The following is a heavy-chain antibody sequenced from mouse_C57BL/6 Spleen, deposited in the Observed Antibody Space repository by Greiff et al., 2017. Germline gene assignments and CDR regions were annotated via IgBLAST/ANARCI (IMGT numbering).Heavy chain of an antibody. CDR3: ARETYGSSYGGYAMGY. CDR2: ISDGGSYT. V-gene: IGHV5-4*01. D-gene: IGHD1-1*01. J-gene: IGHJ4*01. Sequence: EVKLVESGGGLVKPGGSLKLSCAASGFTFSSYAMSWVRQTPEKRLEWVATISDGGSYTYYPDNVKGRFPISRDNAKNNLYLQMTHLKSEDTAMYYCARETYGSSYGGYAMGYWGQGTSVTVSS. CDR1: GFTFSSYA.